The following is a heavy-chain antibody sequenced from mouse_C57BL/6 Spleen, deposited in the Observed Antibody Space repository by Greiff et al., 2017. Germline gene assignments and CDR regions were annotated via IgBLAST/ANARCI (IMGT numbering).Heavy chain of an antibody. CDR2: INPNSGSS. CDR3: ARRTSDFLAY. Sequence: VQLQQSGAELVKPGASVKLSCTASGYTFTSYWMHWVKQRPGQGLEWIGMINPNSGSSNYNEKFKGKATLTVDKSSSTAYMQLSSLTSEDSAVYYCARRTSDFLAYWGQGTLVTVSA. V-gene: IGHV1-64*01. J-gene: IGHJ3*01. CDR1: GYTFTSYW.